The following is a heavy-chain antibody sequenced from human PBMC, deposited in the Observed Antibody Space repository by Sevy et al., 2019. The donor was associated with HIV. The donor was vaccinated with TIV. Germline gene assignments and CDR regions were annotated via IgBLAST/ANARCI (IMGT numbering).Heavy chain of an antibody. Sequence: GGSLRLSCTASGFTFGDYCMSWVRQAPGKGLEWVAFLKSKVYGGTVDHAASVKGRFIISKDDSKSIAYLQMNDLKTEDTGVYYCTRWKAAQSIFDYWGQGALVTVSS. D-gene: IGHD6-13*01. CDR2: LKSKVYGGTV. V-gene: IGHV3-49*04. CDR3: TRWKAAQSIFDY. CDR1: GFTFGDYC. J-gene: IGHJ4*02.